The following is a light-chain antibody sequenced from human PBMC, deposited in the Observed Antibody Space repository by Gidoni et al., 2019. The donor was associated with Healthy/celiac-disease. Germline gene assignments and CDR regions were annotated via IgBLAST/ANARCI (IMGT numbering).Light chain of an antibody. CDR3: SSYTSSRLVV. V-gene: IGLV2-14*03. J-gene: IGLJ2*01. Sequence: QSALTQPASVSGSPGQSLTISCTGTSSDAGGYNYVSWYQQHPGKAPKLMIYDVSNRPSGVSNRFSGSKSGNSASLTISGLQAEDEADYYCSSYTSSRLVVFGGGTKLTVL. CDR1: SSDAGGYNY. CDR2: DVS.